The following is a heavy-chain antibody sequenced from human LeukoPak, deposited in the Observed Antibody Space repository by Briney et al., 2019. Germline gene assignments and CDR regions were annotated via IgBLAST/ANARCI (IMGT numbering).Heavy chain of an antibody. V-gene: IGHV1-8*01. J-gene: IGHJ6*03. CDR1: GYTFTSYD. CDR3: ARGGKQRGTAAAKNYYYYYMDV. Sequence: ASVKVSCKASGYTFTSYDINWVRQATGQGLEWMGWMNPNSGNTGYAQKFQGRVTMTRNTSISTAYMELSSLRSEDTAVYYCARGGKQRGTAAAKNYYYYYMDVWGKGTTVTVSS. CDR2: MNPNSGNT. D-gene: IGHD6-13*01.